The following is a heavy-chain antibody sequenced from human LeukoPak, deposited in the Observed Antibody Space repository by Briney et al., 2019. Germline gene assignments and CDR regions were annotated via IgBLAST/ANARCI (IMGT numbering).Heavy chain of an antibody. CDR1: GDSISSSHYY. CDR3: LRSLRKLCAGE. Sequence: SETLSLTCTVSGDSISSSHYYWGWIRQSPGKGLEWIGSIYSGGETHYNPSLNSRVTIFLDTSKNRFSLNLISVTATDTAVYFRLRSLRKLCAGEWGQGTPGH. V-gene: IGHV4-39*01. J-gene: IGHJ4*01. CDR2: IYSGGET. D-gene: IGHD2-21*01.